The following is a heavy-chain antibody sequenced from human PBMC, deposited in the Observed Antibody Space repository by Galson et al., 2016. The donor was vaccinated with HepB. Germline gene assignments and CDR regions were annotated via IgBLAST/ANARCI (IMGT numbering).Heavy chain of an antibody. CDR3: ATDDYGDDALNGY. D-gene: IGHD4-17*01. CDR1: GYTFTNYY. CDR2: INPSGGIA. V-gene: IGHV1-46*01. Sequence: SVKVSCKASGYTFTNYYMHWVRQAPGQGLEWMGIINPSGGIASYAQKFQGRVTMTRDTSTSTVYMELSSLRSEDTAVYYCATDDYGDDALNGYWAQGTLVTVSS. J-gene: IGHJ4*02.